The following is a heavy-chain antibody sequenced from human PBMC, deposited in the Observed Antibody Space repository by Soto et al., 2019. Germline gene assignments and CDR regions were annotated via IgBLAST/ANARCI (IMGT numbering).Heavy chain of an antibody. CDR3: AKHSGSSGTYYCYIVDV. D-gene: IGHD6-6*01. J-gene: IGHJ6*02. V-gene: IGHV3-23*01. CDR1: GFTFNSYA. Sequence: GGSLRLSCAASGFTFNSYAMSWVRQAPGKGLEWVSVISGSGGSTYFGDSVKGRFSISIDNSRNTLFLQLNSLRAEDTAVYYCAKHSGSSGTYYCYIVDVWGQGSTVTVSS. CDR2: ISGSGGST.